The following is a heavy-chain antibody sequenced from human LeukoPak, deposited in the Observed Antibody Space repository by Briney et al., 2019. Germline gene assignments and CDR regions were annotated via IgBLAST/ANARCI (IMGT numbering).Heavy chain of an antibody. CDR2: IIPILGIA. CDR3: ARGRAAETYYYGMDV. V-gene: IGHV1-69*04. Sequence: GSSVKVSCKASGGTFSSYAISWVRPAPGQGPEWMGRIIPILGIANYAQKFQGRVTITADKSTSTAYTELSSLRSEDTAVYYCARGRAAETYYYGMDVWGQGTTVTVSS. J-gene: IGHJ6*02. D-gene: IGHD6-13*01. CDR1: GGTFSSYA.